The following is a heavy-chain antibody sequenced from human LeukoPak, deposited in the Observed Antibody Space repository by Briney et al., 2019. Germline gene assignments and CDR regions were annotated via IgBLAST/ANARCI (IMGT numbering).Heavy chain of an antibody. J-gene: IGHJ4*02. CDR2: ISYDGSRK. V-gene: IGHV3-30*18. Sequence: GGSLRLSCAASGFTFSGYGLHWVRQAPGKGLEWVAIISYDGSRKYYADSVKGRFTISRGNSKNTLYLQMNSLRTEDTAVYYCAKDYSSSGYYHDYWGQGTLVTVSS. CDR3: AKDYSSSGYYHDY. D-gene: IGHD3-22*01. CDR1: GFTFSGYG.